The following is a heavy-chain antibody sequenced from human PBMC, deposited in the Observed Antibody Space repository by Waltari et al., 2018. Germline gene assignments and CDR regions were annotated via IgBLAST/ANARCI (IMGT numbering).Heavy chain of an antibody. CDR1: GGSFSGYY. J-gene: IGHJ4*02. Sequence: QVQLQQWGAGLLKPSETLSLTCAVYGGSFSGYYWSWIRQPPGKGLEWIGEINHSGSTNDNPSLKSRVTISVDTSKNQFSLNLSSVTAADTAVYYCARAYSIHYYGSGSYPDFWGQGTLVTVSS. CDR2: INHSGST. CDR3: ARAYSIHYYGSGSYPDF. V-gene: IGHV4-34*01. D-gene: IGHD3-10*01.